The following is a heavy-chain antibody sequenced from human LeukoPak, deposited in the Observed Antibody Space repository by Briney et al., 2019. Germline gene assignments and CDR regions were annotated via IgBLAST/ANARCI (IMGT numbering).Heavy chain of an antibody. CDR3: ARLSYGDYAGY. D-gene: IGHD4-17*01. Sequence: SETLSLTCAVYGGSFSGYYWSWIRQPPGKGLEWIGEINHSGSTNYNPSLKSRVTISVDTSKNQFSLKLSTVTAADTAVYYCARLSYGDYAGYWGQGTLVTVSS. CDR1: GGSFSGYY. CDR2: INHSGST. J-gene: IGHJ4*02. V-gene: IGHV4-34*01.